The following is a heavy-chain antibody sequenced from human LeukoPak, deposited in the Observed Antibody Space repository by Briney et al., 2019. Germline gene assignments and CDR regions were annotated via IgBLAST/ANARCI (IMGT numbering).Heavy chain of an antibody. CDR2: ISSSSSCI. CDR3: ARATVTTEEFDY. D-gene: IGHD4-17*01. V-gene: IGHV3-21*01. CDR1: GFTFSSYS. Sequence: GGSLRLSCAASGFTFSSYSMNWVRQAPGKGLEWVSSISSSSSCIYYAASVKGRFTISRDNAKNSLYLQMNSLRAEDTAMYYCARATVTTEEFDYWGQGTLVTVSS. J-gene: IGHJ4*02.